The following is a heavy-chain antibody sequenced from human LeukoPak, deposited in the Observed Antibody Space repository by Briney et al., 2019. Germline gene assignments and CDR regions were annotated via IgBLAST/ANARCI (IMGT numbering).Heavy chain of an antibody. J-gene: IGHJ4*02. CDR1: GGSISSYY. V-gene: IGHV4-59*01. Sequence: SETLSLTCTVSGGSISSYYWSWIRQPPGKGLEWIGYIYYSGSTNYNPSLKSRVTISVDTSKNQFSLKLSSVTAADTAVYYCARAYYYGSGSQQNFDYWGQGTLVTVSS. CDR3: ARAYYYGSGSQQNFDY. CDR2: IYYSGST. D-gene: IGHD3-10*01.